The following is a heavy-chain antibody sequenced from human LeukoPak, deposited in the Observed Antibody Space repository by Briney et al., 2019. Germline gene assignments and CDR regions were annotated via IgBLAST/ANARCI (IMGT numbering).Heavy chain of an antibody. D-gene: IGHD6-19*01. CDR3: AKDQSGYSSGWENFDY. Sequence: GGSLRLSCAASGFTFSSYSMNWVRQAPGKGLECVSSISSSSSYKYYADSLKGRFTISRDNAKNSLFLQMNSLRAEDTAVYYCAKDQSGYSSGWENFDYWGQGTLVTVSS. CDR2: ISSSSSYK. V-gene: IGHV3-21*04. CDR1: GFTFSSYS. J-gene: IGHJ4*02.